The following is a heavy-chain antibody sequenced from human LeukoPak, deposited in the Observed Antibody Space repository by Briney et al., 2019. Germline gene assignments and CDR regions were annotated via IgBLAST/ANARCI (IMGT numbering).Heavy chain of an antibody. D-gene: IGHD4-17*01. CDR3: ARETTVTTIYYYYYYYMDV. Sequence: SETLSLTCTVSGGSISSSSYYWGWIRQPPGKGLEWIGRIYTSGSTNYNPSLKSRVTISVDTSKNQFSLKLSSVTAADTAVYYCARETTVTTIYYYYYYYMDVWGKGTTVTISS. V-gene: IGHV4-61*02. CDR1: GGSISSSSYY. CDR2: IYTSGST. J-gene: IGHJ6*03.